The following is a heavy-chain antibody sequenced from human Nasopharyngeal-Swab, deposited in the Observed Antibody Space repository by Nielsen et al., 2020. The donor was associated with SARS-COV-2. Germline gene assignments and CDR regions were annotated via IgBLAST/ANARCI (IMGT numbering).Heavy chain of an antibody. CDR1: GGSISSGSYY. D-gene: IGHD2-2*01. CDR2: IYYSGST. CDR3: ARVVPAAIGNWYFDL. Sequence: GSLRLSCTVSGGSISSGSYYWSWIRQPPGKGLEWIGYIYYSGSTNYNPSLKSRVTISVDTSKNQFSLKLSSVTAADTAVYYCARVVPAAIGNWYFDLWGRVTLVTVSS. V-gene: IGHV4-61*01. J-gene: IGHJ2*01.